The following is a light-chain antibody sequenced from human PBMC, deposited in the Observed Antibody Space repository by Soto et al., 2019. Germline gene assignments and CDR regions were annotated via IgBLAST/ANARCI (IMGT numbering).Light chain of an antibody. CDR3: HHYGSSRT. CDR2: GAS. Sequence: EIVLTQSPGTLSLSPGERATLSCRASQSVSSSYLAWYQQKLGQAPRLLMYGASSRVTGIPDRFSGSGSGTDFTLTISRLEPEDFAVYYCHHYGSSRTFGQGTKVDIK. V-gene: IGKV3-20*01. J-gene: IGKJ1*01. CDR1: QSVSSSY.